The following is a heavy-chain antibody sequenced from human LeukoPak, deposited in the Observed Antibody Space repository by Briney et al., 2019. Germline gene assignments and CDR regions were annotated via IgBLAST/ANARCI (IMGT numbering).Heavy chain of an antibody. Sequence: GGSLRLSCAASGFTFSSYAMSWVRQAPGKGLEWVSSISGIAVSTYYADSVKGRFTISRDNSKNTLYLQMNSLRAEDTAVYYCAKEGEQTTVTTSDFDYWGQGTLVTVSS. CDR2: ISGIAVST. CDR3: AKEGEQTTVTTSDFDY. CDR1: GFTFSSYA. D-gene: IGHD4-11*01. J-gene: IGHJ4*02. V-gene: IGHV3-23*01.